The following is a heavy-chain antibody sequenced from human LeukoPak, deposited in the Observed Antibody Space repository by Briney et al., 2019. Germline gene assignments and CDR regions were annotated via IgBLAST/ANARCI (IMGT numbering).Heavy chain of an antibody. V-gene: IGHV3-21*01. J-gene: IGHJ4*02. CDR3: AREYNGNYYRPFDY. D-gene: IGHD1-26*01. Sequence: PGGSLRLSCAASGFSLGSYSMNWVRQAPGKGLEWVSSISSSSSYIYYVDSLKGRFTISRDNAKNSLYLQMNSLRADDTAVYYCAREYNGNYYRPFDYWGQGTLVIVSS. CDR1: GFSLGSYS. CDR2: ISSSSSYI.